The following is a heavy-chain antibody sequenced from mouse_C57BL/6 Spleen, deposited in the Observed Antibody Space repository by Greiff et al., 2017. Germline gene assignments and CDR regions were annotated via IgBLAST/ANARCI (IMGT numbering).Heavy chain of an antibody. J-gene: IGHJ2*01. D-gene: IGHD2-4*01. Sequence: EVMLVESGGGLVKPGGSLKLSCAASGFTFSSYAMSWVRQTPEKRLEWVATISDGGSYTYYPDNVKGRFTISRDTATNNLYLQMSHLKSEDTTMYYCATALYYDYEGYWGQGTTLTVSS. CDR3: ATALYYDYEGY. V-gene: IGHV5-4*03. CDR1: GFTFSSYA. CDR2: ISDGGSYT.